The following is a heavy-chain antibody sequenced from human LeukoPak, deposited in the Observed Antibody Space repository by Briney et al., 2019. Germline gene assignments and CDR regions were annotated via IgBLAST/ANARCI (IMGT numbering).Heavy chain of an antibody. D-gene: IGHD2-2*01. CDR2: IKQDGSEK. Sequence: GGSLRLSCAASGFTFSSYWMSWVRQAPGKGLEWVASIKQDGSEKYYVDSVKGRFTISRDNAKNSLYLQMNSLRAEDTAVYYCAGEAIYCSSTSCYYYYGMDVWGQGTTVTVSS. J-gene: IGHJ6*02. CDR1: GFTFSSYW. V-gene: IGHV3-7*04. CDR3: AGEAIYCSSTSCYYYYGMDV.